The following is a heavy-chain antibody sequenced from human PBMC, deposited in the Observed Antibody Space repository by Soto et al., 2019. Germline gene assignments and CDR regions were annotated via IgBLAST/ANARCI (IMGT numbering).Heavy chain of an antibody. J-gene: IGHJ4*02. V-gene: IGHV3-30*18. CDR2: ISYDGSNK. CDR1: GFTFSSYG. CDR3: AKDRRKVVVAAPFDY. D-gene: IGHD2-15*01. Sequence: GGSLRLSCAASGFTFSSYGMHWVRQAPGKGLEWVAVISYDGSNKYYADSVKGRFTISRDNSKNTLYLQMNSLRAEDTAVYYCAKDRRKVVVAAPFDYWGQGTRVTVSS.